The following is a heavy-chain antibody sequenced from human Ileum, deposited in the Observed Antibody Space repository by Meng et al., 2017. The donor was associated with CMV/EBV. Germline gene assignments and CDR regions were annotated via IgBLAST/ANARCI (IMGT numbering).Heavy chain of an antibody. CDR1: GYTFTSYG. D-gene: IGHD2-2*02. J-gene: IGHJ4*02. CDR2: ISAYNGNT. Sequence: ASVKVSCKASGYTFTSYGISWVRQAPGQGLEWMGWISAYNGNTNYAQKLQGRVTMNTDTSTSTAYLELRSLRSDETAVYYCARMYCSSTSCYMLDYWGQGTLVTVSS. V-gene: IGHV1-18*01. CDR3: ARMYCSSTSCYMLDY.